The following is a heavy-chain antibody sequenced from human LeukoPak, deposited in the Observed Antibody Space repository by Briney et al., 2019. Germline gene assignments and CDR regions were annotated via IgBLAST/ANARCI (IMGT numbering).Heavy chain of an antibody. J-gene: IGHJ5*02. CDR3: ARQGESGYYYVQDWFDP. CDR2: IYTSGST. V-gene: IGHV4-4*09. CDR1: GGSISSYY. D-gene: IGHD3-22*01. Sequence: MTSETLSLTCTVSGGSISSYYWSWIRQPPGKGLEWIGYIYTSGSTNYNPSLKSRVTISVDTSKNQFSLKLSSVTAADTAVYYCARQGESGYYYVQDWFDPWGQGTLVTVSS.